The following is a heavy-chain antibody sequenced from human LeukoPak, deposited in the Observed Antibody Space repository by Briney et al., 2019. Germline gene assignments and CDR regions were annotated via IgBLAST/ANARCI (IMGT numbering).Heavy chain of an antibody. CDR1: GGSFSGYY. J-gene: IGHJ3*02. Sequence: PSETLSLTCAVYGGSFSGYYWSWIRQPPGKGLEWIGEINHSGSTNYNPSLKSRVTISVDTSKNQFSLKLSSVTAADTAVYYCARVPRGYSYGYYPQGAFDIWGQGTMVTVSS. V-gene: IGHV4-34*01. CDR3: ARVPRGYSYGYYPQGAFDI. CDR2: INHSGST. D-gene: IGHD5-18*01.